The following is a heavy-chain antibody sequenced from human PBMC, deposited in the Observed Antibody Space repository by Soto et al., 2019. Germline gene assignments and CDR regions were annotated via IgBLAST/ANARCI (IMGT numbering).Heavy chain of an antibody. CDR2: MNPNSGNT. CDR1: GYTFPSYD. J-gene: IGHJ3*02. Sequence: QVQLVQSGAEVKKPGASVKFSCKASGYTFPSYDINWVRQATGQGLEWMGWMNPNSGNTGYAQKYQGRVTMTRNTSISTAYMELSSLRSEDTGVYYCARGAPTGDIVVVRAAILDAFDIWGQGTMVTVSS. D-gene: IGHD2-2*01. CDR3: ARGAPTGDIVVVRAAILDAFDI. V-gene: IGHV1-8*01.